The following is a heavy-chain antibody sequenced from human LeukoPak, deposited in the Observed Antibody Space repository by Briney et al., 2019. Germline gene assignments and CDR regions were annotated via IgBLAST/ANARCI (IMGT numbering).Heavy chain of an antibody. Sequence: GGSLRLSCAASGFTFSSYWMSWVRPAPGKGLEWVANIKQGGSEKYYVDSVKGRFTISRDNAKNSLYLQMNSLRAEDTAVYYCARDCAYRSGIWYYYYMDVWGKGTTVTVSS. J-gene: IGHJ6*03. CDR2: IKQGGSEK. CDR1: GFTFSSYW. D-gene: IGHD3-10*01. CDR3: ARDCAYRSGIWYYYYMDV. V-gene: IGHV3-7*01.